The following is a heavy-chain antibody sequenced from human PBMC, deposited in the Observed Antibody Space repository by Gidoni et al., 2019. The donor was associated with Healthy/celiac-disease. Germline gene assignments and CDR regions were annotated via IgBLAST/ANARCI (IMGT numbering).Heavy chain of an antibody. V-gene: IGHV1-2*02. CDR1: GYTFTGYY. D-gene: IGHD3-16*02. CDR3: AREMSTYYDYVWGSYRPHYFDY. CDR2: INPNSGGT. Sequence: QVQLVQSGAEVKKPGASVKVSCNASGYTFTGYYLHWVRQAPGQGLEWMGWINPNSGGTNYAQKFQGRVTMTRDTSISTAYMELSRLRSDDTAVYYCAREMSTYYDYVWGSYRPHYFDYWGQGTLVTVSS. J-gene: IGHJ4*02.